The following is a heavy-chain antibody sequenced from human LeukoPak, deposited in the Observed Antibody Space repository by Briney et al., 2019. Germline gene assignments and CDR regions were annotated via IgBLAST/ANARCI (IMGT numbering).Heavy chain of an antibody. D-gene: IGHD2-2*01. J-gene: IGHJ5*02. CDR3: ARVKGGCSITSCYIDA. CDR1: GDSISSNNW. V-gene: IGHV4/OR15-8*03. CDR2: SHPSGRA. Sequence: SETLSLTCGVSGDSISSNNWWYWVRQPPGKGLQWMGESHPSGRANYSPSLQSRLTILLDKANNHFSPRLSSVTAADTAVYFCARVKGGCSITSCYIDAWGQGALVTVSS.